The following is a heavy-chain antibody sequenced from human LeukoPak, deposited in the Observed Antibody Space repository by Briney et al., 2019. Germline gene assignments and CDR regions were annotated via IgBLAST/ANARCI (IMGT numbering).Heavy chain of an antibody. V-gene: IGHV3-48*03. CDR1: GFTFSSYE. CDR2: IDFGGRII. J-gene: IGHJ4*02. CDR3: ARRSAAGLY. D-gene: IGHD6-13*01. Sequence: PGGSLRLSCVASGFTFSSYEMNWVRQVPGKALEWVSYIDFGGRIINYADHVKGRFTISRDNAKNSVYLQMNSLRAEDTAVYYCARRSAAGLYWGQGTLVTVSS.